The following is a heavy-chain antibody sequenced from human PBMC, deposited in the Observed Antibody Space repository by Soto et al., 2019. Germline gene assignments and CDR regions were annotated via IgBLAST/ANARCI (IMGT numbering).Heavy chain of an antibody. V-gene: IGHV1-69*01. Sequence: QVLLEQSGAEVKKPGSSVKVSCKASGGSFSSSAISWVRQAPGQGLERVGGIIPMLRTVNYAHKFQGRVTISADESTHTAYLDLDSLTSEDTAMYYCARASLSGGGGSWGQGTLVTVSS. CDR2: IIPMLRTV. CDR3: ARASLSGGGGS. CDR1: GGSFSSSA. D-gene: IGHD3-10*01. J-gene: IGHJ5*02.